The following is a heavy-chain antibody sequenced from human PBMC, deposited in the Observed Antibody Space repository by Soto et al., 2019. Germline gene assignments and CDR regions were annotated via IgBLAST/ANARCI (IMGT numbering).Heavy chain of an antibody. V-gene: IGHV3-7*03. D-gene: IGHD3-16*01. J-gene: IGHJ4*02. CDR1: GFTFSSYW. Sequence: GGSLRLSCAASGFTFSSYWKSWVRQAPGKGLEWVANIKQDGSEKYYVDSVKGRFTISRDNAKNSLYLQMNSLRAEDTAVYYCARDRWGGQNHTYYFDYWGQGTLVTVSS. CDR2: IKQDGSEK. CDR3: ARDRWGGQNHTYYFDY.